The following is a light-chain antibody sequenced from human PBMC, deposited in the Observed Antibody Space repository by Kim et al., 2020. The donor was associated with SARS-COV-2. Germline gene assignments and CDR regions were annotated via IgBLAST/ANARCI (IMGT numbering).Light chain of an antibody. J-gene: IGLJ1*01. Sequence: GQRVTISSSGSSSNIGSNYVYWYQQLPGTAPRLLVYRNDQRPSGVPDRFSGSKSGTSASLAISGLRSEDEADYHCAAWDDSLSGPVFGTGTKVTVL. CDR3: AAWDDSLSGPV. CDR2: RND. CDR1: SSNIGSNY. V-gene: IGLV1-47*01.